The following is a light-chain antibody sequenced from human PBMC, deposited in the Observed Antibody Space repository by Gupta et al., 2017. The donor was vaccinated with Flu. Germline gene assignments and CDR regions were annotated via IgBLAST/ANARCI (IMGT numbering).Light chain of an antibody. CDR1: AVSKKY. J-gene: IGLJ3*02. CDR2: KDT. V-gene: IGLV3-25*03. Sequence: PGQTARITCSGDAVSKKYVYWYQQKPGQVPMLIIYKDTKRPSGIPERFSGSSSGTTVTLIISGAQAEDDAYYYCQAAESNTRVFGGGTKLTVL. CDR3: QAAESNTRV.